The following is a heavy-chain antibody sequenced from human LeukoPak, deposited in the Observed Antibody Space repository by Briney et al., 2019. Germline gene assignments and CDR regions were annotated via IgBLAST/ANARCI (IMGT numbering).Heavy chain of an antibody. Sequence: PGGSLKLSCTASGFTFGSYWMYWVRQGPGKGLVWVSRVNRDGSTTSYAASVKGRFTISRDNAKNTLYLQMNSLRAEDTAMYYCAKILPDTVTADYWGQGTLVTVSS. CDR1: GFTFGSYW. D-gene: IGHD4-11*01. CDR2: VNRDGSTT. V-gene: IGHV3-74*01. CDR3: AKILPDTVTADY. J-gene: IGHJ4*02.